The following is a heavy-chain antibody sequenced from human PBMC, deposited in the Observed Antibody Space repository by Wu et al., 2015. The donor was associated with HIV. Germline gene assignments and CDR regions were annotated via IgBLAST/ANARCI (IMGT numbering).Heavy chain of an antibody. J-gene: IGHJ5*02. Sequence: QVQLVQSGAEVKKPGASVKVSCKASGYTFTSYGISWVRQAPGQGLEWMGGIIPIFGTANYAQKFQGRVTITADESTSTAYMELSSLRSEDTAVYYCARGVAIGEAIDPWGRGNPSVTVSS. CDR2: IIPIFGTA. CDR3: ARGVAIGEAIDP. V-gene: IGHV1-69*13. D-gene: IGHD3-10*01. CDR1: GYTFTSYG.